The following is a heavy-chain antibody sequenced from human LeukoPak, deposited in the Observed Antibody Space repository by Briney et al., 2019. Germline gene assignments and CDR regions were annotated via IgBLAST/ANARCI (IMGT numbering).Heavy chain of an antibody. J-gene: IGHJ4*02. CDR1: GYTFTGYY. V-gene: IGHV1-2*02. D-gene: IGHD3-10*01. CDR2: INPSSGGT. Sequence: ASVKVSCKASGYTFTGYYMHWVRQAPGQGLEWMGWINPSSGGTNYAQKFQGRVTMTRDTSISTAYMELSRLRSDDTAVYYCATSMVRGVPQNNWGQGTLVTVSS. CDR3: ATSMVRGVPQNN.